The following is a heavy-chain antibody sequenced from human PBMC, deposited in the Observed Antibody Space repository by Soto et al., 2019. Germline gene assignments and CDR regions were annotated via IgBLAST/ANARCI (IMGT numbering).Heavy chain of an antibody. V-gene: IGHV3-23*01. CDR1: GFTFSSYA. J-gene: IGHJ3*02. CDR3: AKAKRGPDQLLCVFDI. CDR2: ITGSGANT. Sequence: HPVGSLRLSCAASGFTFSSYAMNWVRQAPGKGLEWVSGITGSGANTYYADSVKGRSTISRDNSKNTLYLQMNSLRAEDTAVYYCAKAKRGPDQLLCVFDIWGQGTMVTVSS. D-gene: IGHD2-2*01.